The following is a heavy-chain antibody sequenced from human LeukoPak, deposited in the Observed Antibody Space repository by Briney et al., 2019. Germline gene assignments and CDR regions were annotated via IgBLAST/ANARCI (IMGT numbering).Heavy chain of an antibody. J-gene: IGHJ4*02. CDR2: IRGSGGSNT. D-gene: IGHD5-12*01. CDR1: GFTFSTYA. V-gene: IGHV3-23*01. CDR3: AKGVLRSSPDY. Sequence: GGSLRLSCAASGFTFSTYAMSWVRQAPRKGLEWVSTIRGSGGSNTYYADSVQGRFTISRDNSKNTLYLQMNTLRAEDTAVYYCAKGVLRSSPDYWGQGTLVTVSS.